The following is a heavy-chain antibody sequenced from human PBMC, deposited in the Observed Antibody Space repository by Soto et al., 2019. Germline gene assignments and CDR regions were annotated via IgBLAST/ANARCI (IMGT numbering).Heavy chain of an antibody. CDR3: ARSIVVVTALDY. CDR2: ISVYNGNR. J-gene: IGHJ4*02. CDR1: GYGFSNFG. V-gene: IGHV1-18*04. Sequence: ASVKVSCKASGYGFSNFGISWVRQAPGKGLEWMAWISVYNGNRDYAEKFQDRVTMTTDTSASTAYMELSSLRSEDTAVYYRARSIVVVTALDYWGQGTLVTVSS. D-gene: IGHD2-21*02.